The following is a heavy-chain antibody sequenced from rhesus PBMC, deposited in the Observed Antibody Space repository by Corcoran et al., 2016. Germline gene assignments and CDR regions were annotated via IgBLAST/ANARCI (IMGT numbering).Heavy chain of an antibody. J-gene: IGHJ4*01. CDR1: GFTFSSYG. CDR3: ARDRIAAAGTFDY. CDR2: MSYTGGST. V-gene: IGHV3S5*01. Sequence: EVQLVETGGGLVQPGGSLRLSCAASGFTFSSYGMSWVRQAPGKGLGRVSGMSYTGGSTYYADSVKGRFTISRDNSKNTLALQMNSLRAEDTAVYYCARDRIAAAGTFDYWGQGVLVTVST. D-gene: IGHD6-25*01.